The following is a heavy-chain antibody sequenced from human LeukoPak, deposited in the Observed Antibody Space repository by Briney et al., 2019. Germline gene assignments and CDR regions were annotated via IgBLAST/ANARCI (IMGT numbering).Heavy chain of an antibody. V-gene: IGHV3-48*04. CDR1: GFTFSSDN. J-gene: IGHJ2*01. CDR2: ISSSSNAI. Sequence: GGSLRLSCAASGFTFSSDNMNRVRQAPGKVLEWISHISSSSNAIYYADSVKGRFTISRDNASNSLYLQMNSLRAEDTAVYYCAREGWGPYWYFDLWGRGTLVTVSS. D-gene: IGHD6-19*01. CDR3: AREGWGPYWYFDL.